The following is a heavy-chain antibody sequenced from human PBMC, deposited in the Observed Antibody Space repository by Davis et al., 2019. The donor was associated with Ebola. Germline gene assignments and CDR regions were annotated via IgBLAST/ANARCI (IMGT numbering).Heavy chain of an antibody. J-gene: IGHJ6*02. D-gene: IGHD4-23*01. CDR1: GYTFTSYY. V-gene: IGHV1-46*01. Sequence: ASVKVSCKASGYTFTSYYMHWVRQAPGQGLEWMGIINPSGGSTSYAQKFQGRVTMTRDTSTSTVYMELSSLRSEDTAVYYCANYGGNSVYYYYGMDVWGQGTTVTVSS. CDR3: ANYGGNSVYYYYGMDV. CDR2: INPSGGST.